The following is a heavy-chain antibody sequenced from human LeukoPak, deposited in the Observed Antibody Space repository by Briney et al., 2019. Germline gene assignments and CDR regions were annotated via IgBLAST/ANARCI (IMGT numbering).Heavy chain of an antibody. J-gene: IGHJ4*02. CDR1: GFTFSSYA. V-gene: IGHV3-23*01. CDR3: AKARYSGYDHYYFDY. CDR2: ISGSGGST. D-gene: IGHD5-12*01. Sequence: PGGSLRLSCAASGFTFSSYAMSWVRQAPGKGLEWVSAISGSGGSTYYADSVKGRFTIPRDNSKNTLYPQMNSLRAEDTAVYYCAKARYSGYDHYYFDYWGQGTLVTVSS.